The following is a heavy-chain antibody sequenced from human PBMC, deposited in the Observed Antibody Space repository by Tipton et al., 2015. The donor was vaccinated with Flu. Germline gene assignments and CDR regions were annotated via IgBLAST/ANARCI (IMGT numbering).Heavy chain of an antibody. V-gene: IGHV4-31*03. CDR2: IYYSGST. Sequence: TLSLTCTDSGGSISSGGYYWSWIRQHPGKGLEWIGYIYYSGSTHYNPSLKSRVTISVDTSKNQFSLKLSSVTAADTAGYYCASYSSSYFDYWGQGTLDTVSS. D-gene: IGHD6-6*01. J-gene: IGHJ4*02. CDR3: ASYSSSYFDY. CDR1: GGSISSGGYY.